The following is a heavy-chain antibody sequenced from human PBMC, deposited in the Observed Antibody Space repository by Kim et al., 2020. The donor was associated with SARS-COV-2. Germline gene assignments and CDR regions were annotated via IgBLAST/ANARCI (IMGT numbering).Heavy chain of an antibody. D-gene: IGHD3-10*02. CDR3: AKDICRWAFDA. J-gene: IGHJ3*01. V-gene: IGHV3-23*01. Sequence: GGSLRLSCAASGFSMSGNAMSWVRQAPGKGLEWVSEIGGSDDRTDYADSVKGRFTISRDTSKNTLYLQLNRLRDDDTTVYYCAKDICRWAFDAWGQGT. CDR2: IGGSDDRT. CDR1: GFSMSGNA.